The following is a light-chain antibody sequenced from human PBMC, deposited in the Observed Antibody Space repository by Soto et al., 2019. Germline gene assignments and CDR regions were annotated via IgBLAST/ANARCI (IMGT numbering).Light chain of an antibody. CDR2: EVT. V-gene: IGLV2-8*01. CDR1: SSDVGDFDY. CDR3: SSYGGSTTVL. J-gene: IGLJ2*01. Sequence: QSVLTQPPSASGSPGQSVTISCTGTSSDVGDFDYVSWYQQYPGKAPRLMIYEVTRRPSGVPDRFSGSKSGSTASLTVSGLQAEDEADYYCSSYGGSTTVLFGGGTKVTVL.